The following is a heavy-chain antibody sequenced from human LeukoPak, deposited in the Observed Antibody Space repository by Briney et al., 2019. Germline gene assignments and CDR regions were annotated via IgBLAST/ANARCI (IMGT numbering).Heavy chain of an antibody. D-gene: IGHD5-18*01. J-gene: IGHJ4*02. Sequence: GGSLRLSCAASGFTFSSYAMSWVRQAPGKGLEWVSAISGSGGSTYYADSVKGRFTISRDNSKNTLYLQMNSLRAEDTAVYYCAKERNGCSYGSYYFDYWGQGTLVTVSS. CDR3: AKERNGCSYGSYYFDY. CDR2: ISGSGGST. V-gene: IGHV3-23*01. CDR1: GFTFSSYA.